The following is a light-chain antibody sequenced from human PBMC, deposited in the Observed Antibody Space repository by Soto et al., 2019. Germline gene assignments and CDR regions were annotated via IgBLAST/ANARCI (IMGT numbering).Light chain of an antibody. CDR1: ERIYSAY. J-gene: IGKJ5*01. CDR2: GTS. V-gene: IGKV3-20*01. CDR3: QQYGNSLIT. Sequence: EFVLPQSPGTLSFSRGERATLSCRASERIYSAYLGWYQQKPGQAPRLLIYGTSSRATGIPDRFSGSGSGTDFTLTISRLEPEDFAVYYCQQYGNSLITFGQGTRLEIK.